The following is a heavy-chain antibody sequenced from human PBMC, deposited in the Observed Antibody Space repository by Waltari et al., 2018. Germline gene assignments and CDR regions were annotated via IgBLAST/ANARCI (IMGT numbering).Heavy chain of an antibody. D-gene: IGHD3-16*02. J-gene: IGHJ4*02. CDR1: GFSFMGFA. CDR3: AKGSRGYTNYFFDS. CDR2: ISGSGSTP. V-gene: IGHV3-23*01. Sequence: EVQLLESAGGLVQPGGALRLSCGASGFSFMGFAMTWVRQAPGGGLECVSSISGSGSTPFYADSVKGRFTIVRDNSRDTVYLQMNSLRVDDSAVYYCAKGSRGYTNYFFDSWGQGTLVSVSS.